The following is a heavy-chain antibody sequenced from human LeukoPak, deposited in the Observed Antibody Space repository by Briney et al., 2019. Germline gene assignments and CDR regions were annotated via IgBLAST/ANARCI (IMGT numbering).Heavy chain of an antibody. CDR3: ARDLNLPDAFDV. J-gene: IGHJ3*01. D-gene: IGHD1-14*01. CDR1: GFIFSAYG. CDR2: VWYDGGNK. V-gene: IGHV3-33*01. Sequence: GGSLRLSCAASGFIFSAYGMHWVRQAPGKGLEWVAVVWYDGGNKYYADSVKGRFTISRDNSKNTLYLQMNSLRAEDTALYHCARDLNLPDAFDVWGQGTMVTVSS.